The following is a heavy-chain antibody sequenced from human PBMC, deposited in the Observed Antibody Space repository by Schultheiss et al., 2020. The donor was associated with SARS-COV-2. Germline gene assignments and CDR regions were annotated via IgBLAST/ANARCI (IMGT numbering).Heavy chain of an antibody. J-gene: IGHJ6*02. Sequence: ETLSLTCAVYGGSFSGYYWGWIRQPPGKGLEWVSCVTGSGGSTYYADSVKGRFTISRDNSKNTLYLQMNNLRAEDTAIYYCARGEYGSGSYYYYYGMDVWGQGTTVTVSS. V-gene: IGHV3-23*01. CDR2: VTGSGGST. CDR1: GGSFSGYY. CDR3: ARGEYGSGSYYYYYGMDV. D-gene: IGHD3-10*01.